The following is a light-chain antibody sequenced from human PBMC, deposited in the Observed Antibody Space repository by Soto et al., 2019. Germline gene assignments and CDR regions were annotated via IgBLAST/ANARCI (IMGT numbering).Light chain of an antibody. V-gene: IGLV2-14*01. CDR2: NVS. Sequence: QSALSQPASVSGSPGQSITISCTGTRSDVGGYNYVSWYQKYPGKAPKLMIYNVSNRPSGVSDRFSGSKSGNTASLTISGLQAEEEADYYCSSYTTSSTLVFGGGTKLTVL. CDR1: RSDVGGYNY. CDR3: SSYTTSSTLV. J-gene: IGLJ2*01.